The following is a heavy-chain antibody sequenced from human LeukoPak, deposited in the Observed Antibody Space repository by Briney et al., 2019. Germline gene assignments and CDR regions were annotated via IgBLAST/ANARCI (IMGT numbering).Heavy chain of an antibody. V-gene: IGHV3-48*01. CDR2: ISSSSGTI. CDR3: ARDTLYYFDY. CDR1: GFTFSTYS. J-gene: IGHJ4*02. Sequence: GGSLRLSCAASGFTFSTYSFNWVRQAPGKGLEWVSYISSSSGTIYYADSVKGRYTISRDNAKNSLYLQMNSLRAEDTAVYYCARDTLYYFDYWAQGTLVTVSA.